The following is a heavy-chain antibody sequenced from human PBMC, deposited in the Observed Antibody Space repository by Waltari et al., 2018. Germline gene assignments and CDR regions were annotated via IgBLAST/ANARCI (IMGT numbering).Heavy chain of an antibody. CDR1: GGSFSGYY. V-gene: IGHV4-34*01. CDR3: ARGGPGAYYYGSGSYYRT. Sequence: QVQLQQWGAGLLKPSETLSLTCAVYGGSFSGYYWSWIRQPPGKGLEWIGEINHSGSTNYNPSLKSRVTISVDTSKNQFSLKLSSVTAADTAVYYCARGGPGAYYYGSGSYYRTWGQETLVTVSS. D-gene: IGHD3-10*01. J-gene: IGHJ5*02. CDR2: INHSGST.